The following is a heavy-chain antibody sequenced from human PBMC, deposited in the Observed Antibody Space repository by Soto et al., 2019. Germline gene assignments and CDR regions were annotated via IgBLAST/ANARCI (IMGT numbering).Heavy chain of an antibody. CDR2: IRHSGST. D-gene: IGHD2-21*02. Sequence: QVQLQQWGAGLLKPSETLSLTCAVYGGSFSGYYWSWIRQPPGKGLEWIGEIRHSGSTNYNPSPKSRVTISVDTSKNQFSLKLSSVTAADTAVYYCARTYGGNSFDYWGQGTLVTVSS. J-gene: IGHJ4*02. CDR1: GGSFSGYY. CDR3: ARTYGGNSFDY. V-gene: IGHV4-34*01.